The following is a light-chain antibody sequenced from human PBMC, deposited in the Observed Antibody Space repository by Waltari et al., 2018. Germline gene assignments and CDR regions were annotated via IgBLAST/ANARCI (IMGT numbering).Light chain of an antibody. V-gene: IGLV1-47*01. Sequence: QSVLTQPPSASGTPGQGVIISCSGSNSNIGSHNLYWYQHLPGTAPKLLIYKNHQRPSGVPERFSGSKSGTSASLAISGLRSEDEADYYCAAWDDSLSGRVFGGGTKLTVL. CDR1: NSNIGSHN. CDR2: KNH. CDR3: AAWDDSLSGRV. J-gene: IGLJ3*02.